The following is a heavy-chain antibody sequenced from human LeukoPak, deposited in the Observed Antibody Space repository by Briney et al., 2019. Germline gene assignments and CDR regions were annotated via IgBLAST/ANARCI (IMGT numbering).Heavy chain of an antibody. CDR3: ARAPSYYDSGGPRP. CDR2: ISSSSSYI. J-gene: IGHJ5*02. CDR1: GFTFSSYS. D-gene: IGHD3-22*01. V-gene: IGHV3-21*01. Sequence: GGSLRLSCAASGFTFSSYSMNWVRQAPGKGLEWVSSISSSSSYIYYADSVKGRFTISRDNAKNSLYLQMNSLRAEDTAVYYCARAPSYYDSGGPRPWGQGTLVTVSS.